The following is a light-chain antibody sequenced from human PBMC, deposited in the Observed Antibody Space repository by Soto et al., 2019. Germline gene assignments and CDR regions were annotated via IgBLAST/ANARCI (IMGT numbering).Light chain of an antibody. J-gene: IGKJ2*01. Sequence: EIVLTQSPGTQSLSPGERSTLSCRASQSVSSSSLAWYQQKPGQAPRLLIYGASSRATGIPDRFSGSGSGTDFTLTVSRLEPEDFVVYYCQQYGNSPPYTFGQGTKLEI. CDR3: QQYGNSPPYT. CDR1: QSVSSSS. V-gene: IGKV3-20*01. CDR2: GAS.